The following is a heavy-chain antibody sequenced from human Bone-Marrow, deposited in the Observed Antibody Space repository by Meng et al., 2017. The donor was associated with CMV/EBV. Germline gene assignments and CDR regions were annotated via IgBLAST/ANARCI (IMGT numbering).Heavy chain of an antibody. D-gene: IGHD2-2*01. CDR1: GFTFNTYT. Sequence: GGSLRLSCAPSGFTFNTYTIHWVRQAPGKGLEWVSSISSSRSYINYADSVKGRFTISRDNAKNSVFLQLSSLRVEDTAVYYWARERLYQPLWGDALDVWGQGTKVTVSS. J-gene: IGHJ3*01. V-gene: IGHV3-21*01. CDR3: ARERLYQPLWGDALDV. CDR2: ISSSRSYI.